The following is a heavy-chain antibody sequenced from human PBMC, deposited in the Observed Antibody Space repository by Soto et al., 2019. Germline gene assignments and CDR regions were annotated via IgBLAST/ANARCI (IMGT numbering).Heavy chain of an antibody. CDR3: ARGVTMVRGVIHTPYFDY. J-gene: IGHJ4*02. CDR1: GGSISSGGYY. Sequence: QVQLQESGPGLVKPSQTLSLTCTVSGGSISSGGYYWSWIRQHPGKGLEWIGYIYYSGSTYYNPSLKSLVTISVATSKNQFSLKLSSVTAADTAVYYCARGVTMVRGVIHTPYFDYWGQGTLVTVSS. V-gene: IGHV4-31*01. CDR2: IYYSGST. D-gene: IGHD3-10*01.